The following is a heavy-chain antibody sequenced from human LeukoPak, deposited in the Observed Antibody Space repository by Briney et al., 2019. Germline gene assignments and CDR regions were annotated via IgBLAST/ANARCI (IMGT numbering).Heavy chain of an antibody. J-gene: IGHJ5*02. CDR3: ARFNYGSGSYYKQDNWFDP. CDR2: IYHSGST. CDR1: GYSISSGYY. Sequence: SETLSLTCTVSGYSISSGYYWGWIRQPPGKGLEWIGSIYHSGSTYYNPSLKSRVTISVDTPKNQFSLKLSSVTAADTAVYYCARFNYGSGSYYKQDNWFDPWGQGTLVTVSS. V-gene: IGHV4-38-2*02. D-gene: IGHD3-10*01.